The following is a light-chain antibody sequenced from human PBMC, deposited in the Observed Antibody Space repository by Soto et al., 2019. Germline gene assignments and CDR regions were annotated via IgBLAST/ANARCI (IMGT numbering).Light chain of an antibody. CDR2: EVN. CDR3: CAYAGSHNYV. Sequence: QSVLTQPASVSGSPGQSITISCTGTSSDVGTYILVSWYQQHPGNAPQLMIYEVNKRPSGVSDRFSGSKSGNTASLTIPWLQAEEKADYYCCAYAGSHNYVFGNGTKVTVL. V-gene: IGLV2-23*02. J-gene: IGLJ1*01. CDR1: SSDVGTYIL.